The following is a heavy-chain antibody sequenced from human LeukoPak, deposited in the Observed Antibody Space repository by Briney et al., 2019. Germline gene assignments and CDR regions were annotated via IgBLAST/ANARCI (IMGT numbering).Heavy chain of an antibody. Sequence: GESLKISCKGSGYTFTNYWIGWGRQMPGKGLEWMGIIYPDDSGTAFSPSFQGQVTISADKSINTAFLQWSSLKASDTAMYYCARSQDSSSDAFDVWGQGTMVTVSS. V-gene: IGHV5-51*01. CDR1: GYTFTNYW. D-gene: IGHD6-13*01. CDR3: ARSQDSSSDAFDV. J-gene: IGHJ3*01. CDR2: IYPDDSGT.